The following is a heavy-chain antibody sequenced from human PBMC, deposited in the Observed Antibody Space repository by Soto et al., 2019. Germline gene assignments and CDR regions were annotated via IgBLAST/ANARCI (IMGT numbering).Heavy chain of an antibody. CDR1: GFTFSSYW. V-gene: IGHV3-7*03. D-gene: IGHD6-19*01. CDR2: IKQDGSEK. J-gene: IGHJ4*02. CDR3: AKSRSGWSFDY. Sequence: GGSLRLSCAASGFTFSSYWMSWVRQAPGKGLEWVANIKQDGSEKYYVDSVKGRFTISRDNSKNTLYLQMNSLRAEDTAVYYCAKSRSGWSFDYWGQGTLVTVSS.